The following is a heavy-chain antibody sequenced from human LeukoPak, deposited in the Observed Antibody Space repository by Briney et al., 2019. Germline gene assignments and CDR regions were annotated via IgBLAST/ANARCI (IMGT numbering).Heavy chain of an antibody. CDR3: AARSHDILTGFDH. D-gene: IGHD3-9*01. J-gene: IGHJ4*02. V-gene: IGHV3-23*01. CDR1: GFPFNTYT. Sequence: GGSLRLSCATSGFPFNTYTSTWIRQAPGKGLEWVAIISGTGHNKYYADAVKGRFTISRDNSRNTMYPEMNSLKVGDTAVYYCAARSHDILTGFDHWGQGTQVTVSS. CDR2: ISGTGHNK.